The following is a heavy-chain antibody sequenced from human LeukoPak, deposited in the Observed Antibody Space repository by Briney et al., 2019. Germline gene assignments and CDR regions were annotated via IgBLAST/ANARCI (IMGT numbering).Heavy chain of an antibody. CDR2: IIPILGIA. CDR3: ARVTPYGSGSYYSGAFDI. D-gene: IGHD3-10*01. V-gene: IGHV1-69*04. Sequence: SVKASCKASGGTFSSYAISWVRQAPGQGLEWMGRIIPILGIANYAQKFQGRVTITADKSTSTAYMELSSLRSEDTAVYYCARVTPYGSGSYYSGAFDIWGQGTMVTVSS. J-gene: IGHJ3*02. CDR1: GGTFSSYA.